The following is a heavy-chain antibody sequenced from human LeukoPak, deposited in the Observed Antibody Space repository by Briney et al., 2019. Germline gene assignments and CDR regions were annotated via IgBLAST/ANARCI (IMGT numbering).Heavy chain of an antibody. CDR2: FDPEDGET. CDR3: ATVVRERWLQLGYFDY. J-gene: IGHJ4*02. CDR1: GYTLTELS. D-gene: IGHD5-24*01. Sequence: ASVKVSCKVSGYTLTELSMHWVRQAPGKGLEWMGGFDPEDGETIYAQKFQGRVTMTEDTSTDTAYMELSSLRSEDTAVYCCATVVRERWLQLGYFDYWGQGTLVTVSS. V-gene: IGHV1-24*01.